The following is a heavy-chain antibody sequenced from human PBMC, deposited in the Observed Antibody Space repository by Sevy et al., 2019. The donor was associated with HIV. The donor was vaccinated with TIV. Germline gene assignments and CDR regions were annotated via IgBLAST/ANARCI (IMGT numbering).Heavy chain of an antibody. Sequence: GGSLRLSCAASGFTFSSYAMHWVRQAPGKGLEWVAVISYDGSNKYYADSVKGRFTISRDNSKNTLYLQMNSLRAEDTAVYYCARSSLRLGELSLDRYWGQGTLDTVSS. J-gene: IGHJ4*02. V-gene: IGHV3-30-3*01. D-gene: IGHD3-16*02. CDR1: GFTFSSYA. CDR2: ISYDGSNK. CDR3: ARSSLRLGELSLDRY.